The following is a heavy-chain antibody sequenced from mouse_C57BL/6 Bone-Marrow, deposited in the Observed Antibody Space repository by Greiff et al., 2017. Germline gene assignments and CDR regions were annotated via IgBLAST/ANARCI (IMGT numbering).Heavy chain of an antibody. Sequence: EVMLVESGGDLVKPGGSLKLSCAASGFTFSSYGMSWVRQTPDKRLEWVATISSGGSYTYYPDSVKGRFTISRDNAKNTLYLQMSSLKSEDTAMYYCERLGITTGFDYWGQGTTLTVSS. V-gene: IGHV5-6*01. CDR2: ISSGGSYT. CDR1: GFTFSSYG. D-gene: IGHD2-4*01. J-gene: IGHJ2*01. CDR3: ERLGITTGFDY.